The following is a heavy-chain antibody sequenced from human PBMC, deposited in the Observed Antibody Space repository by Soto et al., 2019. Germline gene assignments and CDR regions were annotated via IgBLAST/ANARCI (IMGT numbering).Heavy chain of an antibody. Sequence: QVQLQQWGAGLLKPSETLSLTCAVYGGSFSGYYWSWIRQPPGKGLEWIGEINHSGSTNYNPSLKSGVTMSVDTSKNQFSLKLSSVTAADTAVYYCARGQISWFDPWGQGTLVTVSS. V-gene: IGHV4-34*01. J-gene: IGHJ5*02. CDR3: ARGQISWFDP. CDR2: INHSGST. CDR1: GGSFSGYY.